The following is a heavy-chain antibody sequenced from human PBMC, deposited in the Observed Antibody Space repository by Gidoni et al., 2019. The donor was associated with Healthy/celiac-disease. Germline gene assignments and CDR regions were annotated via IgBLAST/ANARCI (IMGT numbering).Heavy chain of an antibody. CDR2: IIPIFGTA. Sequence: QVQLVQSGAEVKKPGSSVKVSCKASGGTFSSYAISWVRQAPGQGLEWMGGIIPIFGTANYAQKFQGRVTITADESTSTAYMELSSLRSEDTAVYYCARGRLPNESYYYYGMDVWGQGTTVTVSS. D-gene: IGHD6-25*01. J-gene: IGHJ6*02. CDR3: ARGRLPNESYYYYGMDV. V-gene: IGHV1-69*01. CDR1: GGTFSSYA.